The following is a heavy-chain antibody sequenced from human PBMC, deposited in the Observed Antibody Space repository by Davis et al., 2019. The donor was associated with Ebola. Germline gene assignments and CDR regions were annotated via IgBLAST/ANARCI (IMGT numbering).Heavy chain of an antibody. Sequence: MPSETLSLTCTVSGGSISSYYWSWIRQPPGKGLEWIGYIYYSGRTNYNPSLKSRATIAVDTSKNQFSLKLSSVTAADTAVYYCSRYAYSSGFYGMDVWGKGTTVTVSS. CDR2: IYYSGRT. V-gene: IGHV4-59*01. CDR1: GGSISSYY. D-gene: IGHD6-19*01. CDR3: SRYAYSSGFYGMDV. J-gene: IGHJ6*04.